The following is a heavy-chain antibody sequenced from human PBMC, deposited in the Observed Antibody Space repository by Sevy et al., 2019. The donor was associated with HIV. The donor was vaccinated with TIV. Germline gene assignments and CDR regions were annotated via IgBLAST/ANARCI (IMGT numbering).Heavy chain of an antibody. CDR3: TTIEKWELSEYFQH. J-gene: IGHJ1*01. D-gene: IGHD1-26*01. CDR1: GFTFSNAW. CDR2: IKSKTDGGTT. Sequence: GGSLRLSCAASGFTFSNAWMSWVRQAPGKGLEWVGRIKSKTDGGTTDYAAPVKGRFTISRDDSKNTLYLQMNSLKTEDTGVYYCTTIEKWELSEYFQHWGQGTLVTVSS. V-gene: IGHV3-15*01.